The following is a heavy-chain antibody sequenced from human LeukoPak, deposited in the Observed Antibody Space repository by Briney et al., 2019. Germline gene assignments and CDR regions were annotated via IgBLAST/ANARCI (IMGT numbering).Heavy chain of an antibody. CDR3: ARHVACGDHGGFDY. CDR2: IYYSGST. CDR1: GGSISSYY. J-gene: IGHJ4*02. Sequence: SETLSLTCTVSGGSISSYYWSWIRQPPGKGLEWIGYIYYSGSTNYNPSLKSRVTISVDTSKNQFSLKLSSVTAADTAVYYCARHVACGDHGGFDYWGQGTLVTVSS. V-gene: IGHV4-59*01. D-gene: IGHD4-17*01.